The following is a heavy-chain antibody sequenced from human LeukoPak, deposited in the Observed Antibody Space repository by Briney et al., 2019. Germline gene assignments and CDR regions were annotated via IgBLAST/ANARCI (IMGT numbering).Heavy chain of an antibody. CDR3: ARKPYCTSTSCMPDYYYYYMDV. V-gene: IGHV4-39*01. Sequence: SETLSLTCTVSGGSISSSSYYWGWIRQPRGKGLEWIVSIYYSGSTYYNPSLKSRVTISVDTSKNQFSLKLSSVTAADTAVYYCARKPYCTSTSCMPDYYYYYMDVWGKGTTVTVSS. J-gene: IGHJ6*03. CDR2: IYYSGST. CDR1: GGSISSSSYY. D-gene: IGHD2-2*01.